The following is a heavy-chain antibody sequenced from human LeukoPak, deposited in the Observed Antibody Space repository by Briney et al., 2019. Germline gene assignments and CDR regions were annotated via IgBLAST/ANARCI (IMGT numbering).Heavy chain of an antibody. CDR3: ARAYDFWSGNWFDP. CDR2: IIPIFGTA. V-gene: IGHV1-69*05. Sequence: SVKVSCKASGYTFTSYAMNWVRQAPGQGLEWMGGIIPIFGTANYAQKFQGRVTITTDESTSTAYMELSSLRSEDTAVYYCARAYDFWSGNWFDPWGQGTLVTVSS. D-gene: IGHD3-3*01. J-gene: IGHJ5*02. CDR1: GYTFTSYA.